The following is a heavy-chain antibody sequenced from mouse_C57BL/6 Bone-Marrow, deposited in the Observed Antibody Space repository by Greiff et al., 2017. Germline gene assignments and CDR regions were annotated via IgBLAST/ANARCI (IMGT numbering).Heavy chain of an antibody. CDR3: TRDHHGSSYDYAMDY. D-gene: IGHD1-1*01. Sequence: DVKLVESGEGLVKPGGSLKLSCAASGFTFSSYAMSWVRQTPEKRLEWVAYISSGGDYIYYAETVKGRFTISRDNARNTLYLQMSSLKSEDTAMYYCTRDHHGSSYDYAMDYWGQGTSVTVSS. CDR1: GFTFSSYA. V-gene: IGHV5-9-1*02. J-gene: IGHJ4*01. CDR2: ISSGGDYI.